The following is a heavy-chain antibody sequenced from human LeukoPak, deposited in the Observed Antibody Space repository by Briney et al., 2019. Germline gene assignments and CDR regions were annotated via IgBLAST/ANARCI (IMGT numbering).Heavy chain of an antibody. V-gene: IGHV3-30*02. Sequence: QPGGSLRLSCAVSGFTFSSYGMHWVRQAPGKGLEWVAFIRYDGSNKYYADSVKGRFTISRDNSKNTLYLQMNSLRGEDTAVYYCAKPVARTSYGYSGTDYWGQGTLVTVSS. CDR2: IRYDGSNK. J-gene: IGHJ4*02. CDR3: AKPVARTSYGYSGTDY. D-gene: IGHD5-18*01. CDR1: GFTFSSYG.